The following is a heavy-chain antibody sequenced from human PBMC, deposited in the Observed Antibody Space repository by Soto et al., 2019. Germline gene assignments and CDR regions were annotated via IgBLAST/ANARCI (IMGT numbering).Heavy chain of an antibody. CDR3: AQSIAARPGYYYYYGMDV. Sequence: GASVKVSCKASGYTFTGYYMHWVRQAPGQGLEWMGWINPNSGGTNYAQKFQGRVTMTRDTSISTAYMELSRLRSDDTAVYYCAQSIAARPGYYYYYGMDVWGQGTTVTVSS. V-gene: IGHV1-2*02. D-gene: IGHD6-6*01. CDR1: GYTFTGYY. J-gene: IGHJ6*02. CDR2: INPNSGGT.